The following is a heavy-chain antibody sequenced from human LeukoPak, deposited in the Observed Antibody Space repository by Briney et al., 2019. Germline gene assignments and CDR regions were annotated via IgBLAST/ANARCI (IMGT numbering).Heavy chain of an antibody. CDR3: ARDSGDYVVY. J-gene: IGHJ4*02. CDR1: GGSISSYY. CDR2: IYYSGST. Sequence: PSETLSLTCTVSGGSISSYYWSWIRQPPGKGLEWIGYIYYSGSTNYNPSLKSRVTISVDTSKNQFSLKLSSVTAVDTAVYYCARDSGDYVVYWGQGTLVTVSS. V-gene: IGHV4-59*01. D-gene: IGHD4-17*01.